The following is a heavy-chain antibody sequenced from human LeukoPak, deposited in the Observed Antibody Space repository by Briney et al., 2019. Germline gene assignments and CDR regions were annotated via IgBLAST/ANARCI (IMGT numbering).Heavy chain of an antibody. V-gene: IGHV4-34*01. J-gene: IGHJ4*02. CDR3: ARGRMATIRRGYFDY. CDR1: GESFSAHY. Sequence: PSETLSLTCAVYGESFSAHYWSWIRQPPGKGLEWLGEINHSGSTNYNPSLKSRVTISVDTSKNQFSLKLSSVTAADTAVYYCARGRMATIRRGYFDYWGQGTLVTVSS. D-gene: IGHD5-12*01. CDR2: INHSGST.